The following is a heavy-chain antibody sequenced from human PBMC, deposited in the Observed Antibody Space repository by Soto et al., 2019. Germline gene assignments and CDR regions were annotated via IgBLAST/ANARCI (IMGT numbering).Heavy chain of an antibody. Sequence: SETLSLTCTVSGGSISSYYWSWIRQPPGKGLEWIGYIYYSGSTKYNPSLKSRVIISVDRSKNQFSLKVRSVTAADTAVYYCFLETYGDYLGYFDPCGQGIQVPVSS. CDR2: IYYSGST. V-gene: IGHV4-59*12. CDR3: FLETYGDYLGYFDP. D-gene: IGHD4-17*01. J-gene: IGHJ5*02. CDR1: GGSISSYY.